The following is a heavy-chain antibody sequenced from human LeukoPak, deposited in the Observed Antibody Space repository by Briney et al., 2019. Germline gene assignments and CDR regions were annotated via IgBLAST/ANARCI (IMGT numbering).Heavy chain of an antibody. V-gene: IGHV1-18*01. CDR2: ISAYNGNT. Sequence: ASVKVSCKASGYTLTSYGISWVRQAPGQGLEWMGWISAYNGNTNYAQKLQGRVTMTTDTSTSTAYMELRSLRSDDTAVYYCARDFSIVVVPAARAESYYYYYGMDVWGQGTTVTVSS. D-gene: IGHD2-2*01. J-gene: IGHJ6*02. CDR3: ARDFSIVVVPAARAESYYYYYGMDV. CDR1: GYTLTSYG.